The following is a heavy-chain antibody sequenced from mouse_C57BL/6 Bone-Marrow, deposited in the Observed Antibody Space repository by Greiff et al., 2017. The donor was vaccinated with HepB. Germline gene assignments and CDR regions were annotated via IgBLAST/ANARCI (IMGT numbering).Heavy chain of an antibody. Sequence: QVQLQQSGAELVKPGASVKLSCKASGYTFTSYWMHWVKQRPGQGLEWIGMIHPNSGSTNYNEKFKSKATLTVDKSSSTAYMQLSSLTSEDYAVYYCARWLLQLYYYAMDYWGQGTSVTVSS. J-gene: IGHJ4*01. CDR1: GYTFTSYW. CDR3: ARWLLQLYYYAMDY. V-gene: IGHV1-64*01. D-gene: IGHD2-3*01. CDR2: IHPNSGST.